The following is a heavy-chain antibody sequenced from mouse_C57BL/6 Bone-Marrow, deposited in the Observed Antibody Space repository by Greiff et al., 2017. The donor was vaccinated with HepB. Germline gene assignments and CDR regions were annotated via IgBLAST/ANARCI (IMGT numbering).Heavy chain of an antibody. J-gene: IGHJ2*01. V-gene: IGHV1-69*01. CDR2: IDPSDSYT. CDR3: ARQGYFDY. CDR1: GYTFTSYW. Sequence: QVQLQQPGAELVMPGASVKLSCKASGYTFTSYWMHWVKQRPGQGLEWIGEIDPSDSYTNYNQKFKGKSTLTVDKSSSTAYMQLSSLTSEDSAVYYYARQGYFDYWGQGTTLTVSS.